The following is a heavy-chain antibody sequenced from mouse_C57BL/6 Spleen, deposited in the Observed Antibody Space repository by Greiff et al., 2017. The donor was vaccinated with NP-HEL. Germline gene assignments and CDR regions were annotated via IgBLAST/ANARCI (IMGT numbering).Heavy chain of an antibody. CDR3: AKAYYSNHLAY. D-gene: IGHD2-5*01. Sequence: QVQLKESGPELVKPGASVKISCKASGYAFSSSWMNWVKQRPGKGLEWIGRIYPGDGDTNYNGKFKGKATLTADKSSSTAYMQLSSLTSEDSAVYFCAKAYYSNHLAYWGQGTLVTVSA. J-gene: IGHJ3*01. CDR2: IYPGDGDT. V-gene: IGHV1-82*01. CDR1: GYAFSSSW.